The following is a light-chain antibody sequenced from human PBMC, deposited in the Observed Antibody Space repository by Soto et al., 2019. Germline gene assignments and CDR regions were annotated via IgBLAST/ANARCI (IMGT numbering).Light chain of an antibody. V-gene: IGLV1-51*01. CDR2: DNS. J-gene: IGLJ2*01. CDR1: YSNIGSNF. CDR3: GIWDSSLSVVV. Sequence: QSVLTQSSSVSAAAGQKVSISCSGSYSNIGSNFVSWYQHFPGSAPKLVIYDNSQRPSGIPDRFSGSKSGSSATLGITGLQTGDEADYYCGIWDSSLSVVVFGGGTKLTVL.